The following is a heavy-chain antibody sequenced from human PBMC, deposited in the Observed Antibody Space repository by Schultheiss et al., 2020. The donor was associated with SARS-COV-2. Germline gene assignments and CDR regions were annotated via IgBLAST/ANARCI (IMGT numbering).Heavy chain of an antibody. J-gene: IGHJ6*03. CDR3: AKHETVQLETFYYYYYMDV. CDR2: IYSGGST. Sequence: GESLKISCAASGFTVSSNYMSWVRQAPGKGLEWVSVIYSGGSTYYADSVKGRFTISRDNSKNTLYLQMNSLRAEDTAVYYCAKHETVQLETFYYYYYMDVWGKGTTVTFSS. D-gene: IGHD1-1*01. V-gene: IGHV3-53*01. CDR1: GFTVSSNY.